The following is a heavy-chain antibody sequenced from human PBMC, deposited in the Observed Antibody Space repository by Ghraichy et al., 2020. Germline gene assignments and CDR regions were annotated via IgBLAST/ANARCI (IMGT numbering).Heavy chain of an antibody. D-gene: IGHD3-22*01. J-gene: IGHJ3*02. V-gene: IGHV3-23*01. CDR3: AKVLPYSYDSSGYRGDGFDI. CDR1: GFTFSIYA. Sequence: GGSLRLSCPASGFTFSIYAMSWVRQAPGKGLEWVSAISDSGGSTYYTDSVKGRFTISRDNSKNTLYLQMNSLRAEDTAIYYCAKVLPYSYDSSGYRGDGFDIWGQGTMVTVSS. CDR2: ISDSGGST.